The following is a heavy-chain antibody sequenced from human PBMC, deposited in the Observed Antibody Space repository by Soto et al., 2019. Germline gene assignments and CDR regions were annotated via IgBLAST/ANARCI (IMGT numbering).Heavy chain of an antibody. V-gene: IGHV4-59*01. D-gene: IGHD2-15*01. CDR1: GGSISSYY. CDR3: ARGQVVAATPSWFDP. Sequence: SETLSLTCTVSGGSISSYYWSWIRQPPGKGLEWIGYIYCSGSTNYNPSLKSRVTISVDTSKNQFSLKLSSVTAADTAVYYCARGQVVAATPSWFDPWGQGTLVTVSS. J-gene: IGHJ5*02. CDR2: IYCSGST.